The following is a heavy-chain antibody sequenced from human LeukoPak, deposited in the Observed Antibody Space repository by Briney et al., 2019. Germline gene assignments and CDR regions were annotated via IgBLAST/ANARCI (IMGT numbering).Heavy chain of an antibody. CDR2: IRYDGSYK. J-gene: IGHJ4*02. Sequence: GGSLRLSCAASGLTFSTYGMHWVRQAPGKGLEWVAFIRYDGSYKYYAASVMGRFTISRDISKDTLYLLLNSLRVEDTAVHYCAKDSHRTGSYSGTYPYYFDYWGQGTLVSVSS. V-gene: IGHV3-30*02. D-gene: IGHD3-10*01. CDR1: GLTFSTYG. CDR3: AKDSHRTGSYSGTYPYYFDY.